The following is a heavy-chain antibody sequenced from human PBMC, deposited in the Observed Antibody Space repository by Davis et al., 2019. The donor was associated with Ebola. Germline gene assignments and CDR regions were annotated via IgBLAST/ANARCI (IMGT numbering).Heavy chain of an antibody. V-gene: IGHV1-2*02. CDR1: GYTFTGYY. D-gene: IGHD3-10*01. CDR3: ASGMVRGVIITSTTGSHGMDV. CDR2: INPNSGGT. J-gene: IGHJ6*02. Sequence: ASVKVSCKASGYTFTGYYMHWVRQAPGQGLEWMGWINPNSGGTNYAQKFQGRVTMTRDTSISTAYMELGRLRSDDTAVYYCASGMVRGVIITSTTGSHGMDVWGQGTTVTVSS.